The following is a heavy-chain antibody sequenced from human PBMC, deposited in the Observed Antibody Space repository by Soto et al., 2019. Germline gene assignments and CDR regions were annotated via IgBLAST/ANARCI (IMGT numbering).Heavy chain of an antibody. J-gene: IGHJ5*02. V-gene: IGHV4-31*03. Sequence: NPAKTLSLTCTVSGGSINRGGYYWRWLRPHPGKGLEWIGYIYYSGTTYYNPSLKSRVTISVDTSKNQFSLKLSSVSAADTALEDGARCSLVVVPAPGVGPWGRGTLVTVSS. CDR3: ARCSLVVVPAPGVGP. CDR1: GGSINRGGYY. D-gene: IGHD2-21*01. CDR2: IYYSGTT.